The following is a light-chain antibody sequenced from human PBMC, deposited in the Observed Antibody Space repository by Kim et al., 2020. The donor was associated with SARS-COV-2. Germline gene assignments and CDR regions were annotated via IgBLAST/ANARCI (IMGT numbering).Light chain of an antibody. CDR1: QSVSSNY. Sequence: PGERATRPCRASQSVSSNYLAWYQQKPGQAPRLLIYGAASRATGIPDRFSGSGSGTDFTLTITRLEPEDFAVYYCQQYSSSPATFGQGTKVDIK. CDR3: QQYSSSPAT. J-gene: IGKJ1*01. CDR2: GAA. V-gene: IGKV3-20*01.